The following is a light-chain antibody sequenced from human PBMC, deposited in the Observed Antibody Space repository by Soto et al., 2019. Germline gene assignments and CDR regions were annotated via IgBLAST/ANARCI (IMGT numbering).Light chain of an antibody. V-gene: IGKV1-5*01. CDR2: VAS. J-gene: IGKJ1*01. Sequence: DIQMTQSPSTLSASVGDRVTITCRASQSIRSWLAWYQQKPGKAPKLLIYVASNLESGVPSRFSGSGSGTEFTLTISSLQPDDFATYYCQHYNSYSEAFGQGTKVDIK. CDR1: QSIRSW. CDR3: QHYNSYSEA.